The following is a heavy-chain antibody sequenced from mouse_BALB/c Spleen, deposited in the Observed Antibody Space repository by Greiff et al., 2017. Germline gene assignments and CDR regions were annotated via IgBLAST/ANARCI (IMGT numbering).Heavy chain of an antibody. J-gene: IGHJ4*01. D-gene: IGHD2-3*01. CDR3: ARSMGHGAMDY. V-gene: IGHV3-2*02. CDR2: ISYSGST. Sequence: EVQRVESGPGLVKPSQSLSLTCTVTGYSITSDYAWNWIRQFPGNKLEWMGYISYSGSTSYNPSLKSRISITRDTSKNQFFLQLNSVTTEDTATYYCARSMGHGAMDYWGQGTSVTVSS. CDR1: GYSITSDYA.